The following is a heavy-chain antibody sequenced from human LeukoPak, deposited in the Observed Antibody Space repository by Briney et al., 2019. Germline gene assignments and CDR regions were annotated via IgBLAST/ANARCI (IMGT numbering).Heavy chain of an antibody. Sequence: GGCLRLSCTASGFTFSGAWMTWVRQAPRKGLEWVANIREDGTEKNYVDSVKGRFTISRDNAKNSLFLQMSNLRDDDTAIYYCARHVGISFWGQGTLVTVSS. J-gene: IGHJ4*02. D-gene: IGHD7-27*01. CDR1: GFTFSGAW. V-gene: IGHV3-7*01. CDR3: ARHVGISF. CDR2: IREDGTEK.